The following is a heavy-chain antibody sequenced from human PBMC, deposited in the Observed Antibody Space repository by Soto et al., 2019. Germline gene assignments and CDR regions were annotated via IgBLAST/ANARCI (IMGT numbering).Heavy chain of an antibody. D-gene: IGHD6-6*01. V-gene: IGHV3-30*18. CDR2: ISYDGSNK. CDR1: GFTFSSYG. Sequence: QVQLVESGGGVVQPGRSLRLSCAASGFTFSSYGMHWVRQAPGKGPEWVAVISYDGSNKYYADSVKGRFTISRDNPKNTLDLQINSLRAEDTAVYHCAKGTDYSSAFYYDMDVWGQGTTVTVSS. J-gene: IGHJ6*02. CDR3: AKGTDYSSAFYYDMDV.